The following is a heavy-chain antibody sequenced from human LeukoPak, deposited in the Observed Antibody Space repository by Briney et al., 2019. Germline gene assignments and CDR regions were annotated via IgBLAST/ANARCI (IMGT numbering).Heavy chain of an antibody. V-gene: IGHV4-59*01. D-gene: IGHD3-10*01. CDR2: IYYSGIT. J-gene: IGHJ4*02. CDR3: ARVDDYYASGSYPEYYFDF. Sequence: SETLSLTCTLSGGSLSRYNWSWIRQPPGKGLERGGLIYYSGITNYNPSLKSRVTISVDTSKNQYSLKLSSVTAADTAVYFCARVDDYYASGSYPEYYFDFWGEGTLVTVSS. CDR1: GGSLSRYN.